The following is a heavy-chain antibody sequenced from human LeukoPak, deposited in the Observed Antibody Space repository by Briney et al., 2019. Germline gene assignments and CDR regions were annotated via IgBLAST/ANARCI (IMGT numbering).Heavy chain of an antibody. J-gene: IGHJ4*02. CDR3: ARGREVTRDFDY. Sequence: SETLSLTCTVSGGSISSSSYYWGWIRQPPGKGLEWIGDVNHSGSTNYNPSLESRVTISVDTSKSQFSLKLSSVTAADTSVYYCARGREVTRDFDYWGQGTLVSVSS. CDR2: VNHSGST. V-gene: IGHV4-39*07. CDR1: GGSISSSSYY. D-gene: IGHD4-11*01.